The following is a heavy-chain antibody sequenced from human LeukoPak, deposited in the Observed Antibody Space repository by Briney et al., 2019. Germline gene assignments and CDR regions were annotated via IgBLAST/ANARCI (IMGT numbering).Heavy chain of an antibody. D-gene: IGHD3-10*01. V-gene: IGHV3-74*01. J-gene: IGHJ5*02. CDR2: ISGDGTAR. Sequence: PGGSLRLSCAASGFTFSKYWLHWVRQVPGKGLVWVSRISGDGTARNYADSVKGRFTISRDDAKNTVDLQMNSLRGEDTAVYYCVRGRGSYGWFDPWGQGTLVTVSS. CDR1: GFTFSKYW. CDR3: VRGRGSYGWFDP.